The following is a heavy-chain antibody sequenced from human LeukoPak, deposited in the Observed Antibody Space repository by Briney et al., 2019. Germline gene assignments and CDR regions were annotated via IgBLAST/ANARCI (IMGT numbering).Heavy chain of an antibody. CDR2: ISGSGGST. J-gene: IGHJ5*02. CDR3: VTGGLALQSSGWYKGGWFDP. CDR1: GFTFSSYA. Sequence: HPGGSLRLSCAASGFTFSSYAMSWVRQAPGKGLEWVSAISGSGGSTYYADSVKGRFTISRDNSKNTLYLQMNSLRAEDTAVYYCVTGGLALQSSGWYKGGWFDPRGQGTLVTVSS. D-gene: IGHD6-19*01. V-gene: IGHV3-23*01.